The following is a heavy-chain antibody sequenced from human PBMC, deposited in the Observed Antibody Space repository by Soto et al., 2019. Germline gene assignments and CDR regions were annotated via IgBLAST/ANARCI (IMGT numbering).Heavy chain of an antibody. V-gene: IGHV4-39*01. Sequence: NPSETLSLTCNVSGCSISTSRSYWAWIRQPPGKGLEWLANIFYSGSTYYNPSLASRVTVSVDTSKNEFSLKLRSVTAADTAVYYCARQPTTGDTDLWFDPWGQGTLVTVSS. CDR3: ARQPTTGDTDLWFDP. CDR2: IFYSGST. D-gene: IGHD2-21*01. CDR1: GCSISTSRSY. J-gene: IGHJ5*02.